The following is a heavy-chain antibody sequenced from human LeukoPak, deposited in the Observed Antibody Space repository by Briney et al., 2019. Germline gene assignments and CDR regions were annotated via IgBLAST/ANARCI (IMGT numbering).Heavy chain of an antibody. Sequence: GGSLRLSCAASGFTFSSFWMTWVRQAPGKGLEWVANIMHDGSEKYYVDSVKGRFAISRGNAKNSLYLQMNSLRVEDTAVYYCARGGLYCSGTSCYKEADYWGQGTLVTVSS. CDR1: GFTFSSFW. CDR2: IMHDGSEK. CDR3: ARGGLYCSGTSCYKEADY. D-gene: IGHD2-2*02. J-gene: IGHJ4*02. V-gene: IGHV3-7*01.